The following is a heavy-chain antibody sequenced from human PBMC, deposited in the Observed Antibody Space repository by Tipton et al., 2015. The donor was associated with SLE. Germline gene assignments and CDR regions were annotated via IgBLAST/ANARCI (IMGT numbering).Heavy chain of an antibody. D-gene: IGHD4-11*01. V-gene: IGHV3-48*03. CDR3: ARGPAMTTDYYYMDV. Sequence: SLRLSCVASGFTFSSYEMNWVRQAPGKGLEWVSYISSSGSTIYYADSVKGRFTISRDNAKNSLYLQMNSLRAEDTAVYYCARGPAMTTDYYYMDVWGKGTTVTVSS. J-gene: IGHJ6*03. CDR1: GFTFSSYE. CDR2: ISSSGSTI.